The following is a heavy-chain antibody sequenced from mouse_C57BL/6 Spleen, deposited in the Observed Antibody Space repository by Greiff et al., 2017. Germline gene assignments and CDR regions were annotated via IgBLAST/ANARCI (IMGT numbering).Heavy chain of an antibody. V-gene: IGHV1-69*01. Sequence: QVQLQQPGAELVMPGASVKLSCKASGYTFTSYWMHWVKQRPGQGLEWIGEIDPSDSYTNYNQKFKGKSTLTVDKSSSTAYMQLSSLTSEDSAVYYCARYPRGGYAMDYWGQGTSVTVSS. CDR2: IDPSDSYT. J-gene: IGHJ4*01. CDR1: GYTFTSYW. CDR3: ARYPRGGYAMDY.